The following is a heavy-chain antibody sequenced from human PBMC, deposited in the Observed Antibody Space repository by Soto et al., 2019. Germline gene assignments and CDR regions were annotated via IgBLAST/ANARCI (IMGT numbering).Heavy chain of an antibody. Sequence: ASVKVSCKASGYTFTSYYMHWVRQAPGQGLEWMGIINPSGGSTSYAQKFQGRVTMTTDTSTSTAYMELRSLRSDDTAVYYCARYRRLESAIYDYWGQGTLVTVSS. CDR1: GYTFTSYY. CDR2: INPSGGST. J-gene: IGHJ4*02. D-gene: IGHD2-2*02. CDR3: ARYRRLESAIYDY. V-gene: IGHV1-46*01.